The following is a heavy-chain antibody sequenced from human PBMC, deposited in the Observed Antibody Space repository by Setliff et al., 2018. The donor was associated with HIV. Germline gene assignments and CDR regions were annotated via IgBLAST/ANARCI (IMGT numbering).Heavy chain of an antibody. CDR2: VYHSGTT. CDR1: GGSISSGTYF. Sequence: PSETLSLTCTVSGGSISSGTYFWSWIRQPPGKGLEWIGSVYHSGTTYYNPSLKSRVTISVDMSNNQFSLKVTSVTAADTAVYYCMRGRSITIFGVAYFDFWGQGTQVTVSS. CDR3: MRGRSITIFGVAYFDF. J-gene: IGHJ4*02. D-gene: IGHD3-3*01. V-gene: IGHV4-39*07.